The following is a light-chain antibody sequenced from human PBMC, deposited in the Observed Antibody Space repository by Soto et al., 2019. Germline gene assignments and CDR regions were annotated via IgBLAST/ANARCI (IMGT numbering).Light chain of an antibody. Sequence: DIQMTPSPSTLSASVGDRVTITCRASQSISSWLAWYQQKPGKAPKLLIYKASSLESGVPSRFSGSGPGTEFTLTISSLQPDDFATYYCQQYNSYSRTFGPGTKVDIK. J-gene: IGKJ3*01. CDR3: QQYNSYSRT. CDR1: QSISSW. V-gene: IGKV1-5*03. CDR2: KAS.